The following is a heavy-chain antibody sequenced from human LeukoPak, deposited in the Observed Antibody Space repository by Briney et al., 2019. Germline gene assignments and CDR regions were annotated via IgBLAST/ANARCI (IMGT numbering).Heavy chain of an antibody. J-gene: IGHJ4*02. CDR3: ARRSGYNYIDY. D-gene: IGHD5-12*01. CDR1: GFTLSSYA. CDR2: ISYDGSNK. Sequence: PGRSLRLSCAASGFTLSSYAMHWVRQAPGKGLEWVAVISYDGSNKYYADSVKGRFTISRDNSKNTLYLQMNSLRAEDTAVYYCARRSGYNYIDYWGQGTLVTVSS. V-gene: IGHV3-30*04.